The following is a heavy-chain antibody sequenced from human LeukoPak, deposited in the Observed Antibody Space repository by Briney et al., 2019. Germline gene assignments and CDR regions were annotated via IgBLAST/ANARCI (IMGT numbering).Heavy chain of an antibody. J-gene: IGHJ4*02. CDR1: GGSISSSSYY. CDR3: ARRRWLQPIDY. V-gene: IGHV4-39*01. Sequence: KPSETLSLTCTVSGGSISSSSYYWGWIRQPPGKGLEWIGSIYYSGSTYYNPSLKSRVTISVDTSKNQFSLKLSSVTAADTAVYYCARRRWLQPIDYWGQGTLVTVSS. D-gene: IGHD5-24*01. CDR2: IYYSGST.